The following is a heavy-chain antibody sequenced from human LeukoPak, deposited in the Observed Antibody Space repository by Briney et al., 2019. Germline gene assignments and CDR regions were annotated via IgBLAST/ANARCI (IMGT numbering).Heavy chain of an antibody. CDR3: ARVTLAAPYYFDY. CDR1: GFTFSSYA. J-gene: IGHJ4*02. Sequence: GGSLRLSCAASGFTFSSYAMSWVRQAPGKGLEWVSGISWNSGSIGYADSVKGRFTISRDNSKNTLYLQMDSLRAEDTAVYYCARVTLAAPYYFDYWGQGTLVTVSS. V-gene: IGHV3-23*01. D-gene: IGHD6-13*01. CDR2: ISWNSGSI.